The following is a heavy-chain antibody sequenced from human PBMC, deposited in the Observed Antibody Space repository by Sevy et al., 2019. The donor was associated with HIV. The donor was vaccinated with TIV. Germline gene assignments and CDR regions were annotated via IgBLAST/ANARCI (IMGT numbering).Heavy chain of an antibody. CDR3: TRWKGLQSIFDY. V-gene: IGHV3-49*04. Sequence: GGSLRLSCTTSGFTLGDYAMNWVRQAPGKGLEWVAFLKSKADGGTVDHAASVKGRFTISRDDSKSIAYLQMNDLTTEDTGVYYCTRWKGLQSIFDYWGQGALVTVSS. D-gene: IGHD1-1*01. CDR1: GFTLGDYA. CDR2: LKSKADGGTV. J-gene: IGHJ4*02.